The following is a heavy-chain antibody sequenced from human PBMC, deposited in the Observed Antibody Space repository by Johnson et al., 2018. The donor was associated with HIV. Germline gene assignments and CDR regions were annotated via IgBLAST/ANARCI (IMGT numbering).Heavy chain of an antibody. CDR2: ISYDGSNK. CDR1: GFTFDDYG. D-gene: IGHD3-10*01. CDR3: ARDLYPFGPVQAFDI. J-gene: IGHJ3*02. V-gene: IGHV3-30*03. Sequence: QVQLVESGGGVVRPGGSLRLSCAASGFTFDDYGMSWVRQAPGKGLEWVAIISYDGSNKYYADSVKGRFTISRDNSKNTLYLQMNSLRAEDTAVYYCARDLYPFGPVQAFDIWGQGTMVTVSS.